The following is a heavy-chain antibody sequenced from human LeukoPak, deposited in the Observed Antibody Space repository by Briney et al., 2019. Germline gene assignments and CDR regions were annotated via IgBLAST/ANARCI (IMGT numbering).Heavy chain of an antibody. V-gene: IGHV1-46*01. CDR1: GYTFTSYY. D-gene: IGHD2-2*01. CDR3: ARDVVVPAANRNWFDP. CDR2: INPSGGST. Sequence: GASVKVSCKASGYTFTSYYMHWVGPPPGQGVEGRGLINPSGGSTSYAQKFQGRVTITTDESTSTAYMELSSLRSEDTAVYYCARDVVVPAANRNWFDPWGQGTLVTVSS. J-gene: IGHJ5*02.